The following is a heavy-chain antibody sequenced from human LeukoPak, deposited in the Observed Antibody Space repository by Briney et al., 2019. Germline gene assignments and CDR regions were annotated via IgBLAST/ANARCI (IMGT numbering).Heavy chain of an antibody. V-gene: IGHV3-7*01. CDR1: GFIFDNFW. D-gene: IGHD4-11*01. J-gene: IGHJ1*01. CDR3: ATYSILNAREFRY. CDR2: IKPDGSGSAK. Sequence: PGGSLRLSCTASGFIFDNFWMSWVRQAPGKGLEWVATIKPDGSGSAKYYVDSVKGRFTISRDNAKNSVYLQMNSLGADDTAVYYCATYSILNAREFRYWGQGTLVTVTS.